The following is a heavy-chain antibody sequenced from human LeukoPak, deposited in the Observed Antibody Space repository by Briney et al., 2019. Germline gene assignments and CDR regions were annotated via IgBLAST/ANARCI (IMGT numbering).Heavy chain of an antibody. D-gene: IGHD2/OR15-2a*01. V-gene: IGHV3-74*03. CDR2: ISPDGSSA. CDR3: ARVSFCPRCHFDY. J-gene: IGHJ4*02. Sequence: GSLRLSCSASGFSFSSYWMHWVRQAPGKGLVWVARISPDGSSALSADSVRGRFTISRDNADNTLYLQLNSLRAEDTAVYYCARVSFCPRCHFDYWGQGTLVTVSS. CDR1: GFSFSSYW.